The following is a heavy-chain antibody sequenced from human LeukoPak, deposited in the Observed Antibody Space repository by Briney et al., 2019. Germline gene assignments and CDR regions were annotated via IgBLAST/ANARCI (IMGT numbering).Heavy chain of an antibody. Sequence: GGSLRLSCAASGFTFSGSAMHWVRQASGKGLEWVGRIRSKANSYATAYAASVKGRFTISRDDSKNTAYLQMNSLKTEDTAVYYCARAPGHMGFFDYWGQGSLVTVSS. V-gene: IGHV3-73*01. CDR2: IRSKANSYAT. D-gene: IGHD2-21*01. J-gene: IGHJ4*02. CDR1: GFTFSGSA. CDR3: ARAPGHMGFFDY.